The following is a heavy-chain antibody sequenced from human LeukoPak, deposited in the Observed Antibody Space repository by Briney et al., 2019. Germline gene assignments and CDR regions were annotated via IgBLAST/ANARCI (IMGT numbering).Heavy chain of an antibody. CDR2: INPNSGGT. D-gene: IGHD6-19*01. V-gene: IGHV1-2*02. J-gene: IGHJ4*02. Sequence: ASVKVSCKVSGYTLTELSMHWVRQAPGQGLEWMGWINPNSGGTNYAQKFQGRVTMTRDTSISTAYMELSRLRSDDTAVYYCARVSSGIQYWGQGTLVTVSS. CDR3: ARVSSGIQY. CDR1: GYTLTELS.